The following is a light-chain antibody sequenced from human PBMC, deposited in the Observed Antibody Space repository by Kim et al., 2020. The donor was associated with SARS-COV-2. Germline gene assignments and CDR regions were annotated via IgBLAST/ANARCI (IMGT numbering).Light chain of an antibody. Sequence: QSVLTQPPSVSAAPGQKVTISCSGSSSNIGNNYVSWYQQLPGTAPKLLIYDNNNRPSGIPDRFSGSRSGTSATLVINGLQTGDEAVYYCGTWDSSLSVGVFGGGTQLTVL. CDR2: DNN. CDR3: GTWDSSLSVGV. J-gene: IGLJ3*02. CDR1: SSNIGNNY. V-gene: IGLV1-51*01.